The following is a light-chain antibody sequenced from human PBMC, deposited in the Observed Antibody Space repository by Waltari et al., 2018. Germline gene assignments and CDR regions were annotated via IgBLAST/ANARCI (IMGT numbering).Light chain of an antibody. V-gene: IGKV4-1*01. J-gene: IGKJ1*01. CDR2: WAS. CDR1: QSVLYSSNNKNY. CDR3: QQYYNTWG. Sequence: DLVMTQSPDSLAVSLDERATLNCKSSQSVLYSSNNKNYLAWYQQKPGQPPKLLIYWASTRESGVPDRFSGSGSGTDFTLTISSLQAEDVAVYDCQQYYNTWGFGQGTKVEIK.